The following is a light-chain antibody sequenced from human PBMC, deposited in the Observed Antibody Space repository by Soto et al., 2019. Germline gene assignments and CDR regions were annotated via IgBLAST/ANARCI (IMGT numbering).Light chain of an antibody. CDR3: AAWGDSLSGYYV. J-gene: IGLJ1*01. CDR1: SSNIGSNF. Sequence: QSVLTQPPSASGTPGQRVAISCSGSSSNIGSNFVYWYQQFPGTAPKLLIYKNDQRPSGVPDRFSGSKSGTSASLAISGLRSEDEADYYCAAWGDSLSGYYVFGSGTKLTVL. CDR2: KND. V-gene: IGLV1-47*01.